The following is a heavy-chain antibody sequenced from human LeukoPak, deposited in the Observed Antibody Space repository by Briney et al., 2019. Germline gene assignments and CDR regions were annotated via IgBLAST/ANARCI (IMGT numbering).Heavy chain of an antibody. CDR1: GFILSTYW. D-gene: IGHD3-3*01. V-gene: IGHV3-74*01. J-gene: IGHJ4*02. Sequence: GGSLRLSCAASGFILSTYWMHWVRQGPGRALVWVSRINSDGSSTNYADSEKGRFTISRDNAKNTLYLQMNSLRAEDTAVYYCARASYDFWSGYLGNLDYWGQGTLVTVSS. CDR3: ARASYDFWSGYLGNLDY. CDR2: INSDGSST.